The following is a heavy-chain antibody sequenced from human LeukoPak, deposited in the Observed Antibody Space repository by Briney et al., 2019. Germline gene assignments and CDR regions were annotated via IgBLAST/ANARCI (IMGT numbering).Heavy chain of an antibody. Sequence: ASVKVSCKASGYTFTSYDINWVRQATGQGLEWMGWMNPNSGNTGYAQKFQGRVTMTRNTSISTAYMELSSLRSEDTAVYYCARGTSYYGSGTAAPGGYYYYYMDVWGKGTTVTVSS. J-gene: IGHJ6*03. D-gene: IGHD3-10*01. CDR1: GYTFTSYD. CDR3: ARGTSYYGSGTAAPGGYYYYYMDV. CDR2: MNPNSGNT. V-gene: IGHV1-8*01.